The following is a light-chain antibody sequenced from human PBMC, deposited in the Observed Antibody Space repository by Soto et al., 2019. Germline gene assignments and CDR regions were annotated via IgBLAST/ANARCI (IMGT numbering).Light chain of an antibody. Sequence: IHLTQSPSFLSASVGDRVTITCRASQGIASSLAWYQQKAGKAPKLLIYAASTLESGVPSRFSGSGPGTEFTLTISSLQPEDFAIYYCQQFNSYPLTFGGGTKVEIK. CDR2: AAS. J-gene: IGKJ4*01. CDR3: QQFNSYPLT. V-gene: IGKV1-9*01. CDR1: QGIASS.